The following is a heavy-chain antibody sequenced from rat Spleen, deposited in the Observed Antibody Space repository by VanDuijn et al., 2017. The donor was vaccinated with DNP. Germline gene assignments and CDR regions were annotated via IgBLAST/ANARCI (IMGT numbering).Heavy chain of an antibody. D-gene: IGHD3-8*01. Sequence: QVQLKESGPGLVQPSQTLSLTCTVSGFALANYHVHWVRQPSGKGLEWMGRLKFNGDTSYNSTLKSRLSISRDTSKSQVFLRMNSLQTEDTGTYYCARDGGIPYVMDAWGQGTSVTVSS. J-gene: IGHJ4*01. V-gene: IGHV2-32*01. CDR1: GFALANYH. CDR2: LKFNGDT. CDR3: ARDGGIPYVMDA.